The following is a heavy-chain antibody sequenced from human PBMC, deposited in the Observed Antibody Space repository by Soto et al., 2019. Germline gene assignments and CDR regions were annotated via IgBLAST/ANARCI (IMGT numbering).Heavy chain of an antibody. V-gene: IGHV3-43*01. J-gene: IGHJ4*02. D-gene: IGHD5-18*01. CDR3: AKSSYGYLPVDY. Sequence: EVQLVESGGVVVQPGGSLRLSCAASGFTFDDYTMHWVRQAPGKGLEWVSLISWDGGSTYYADSVKGRFTISRDNSKNARYLQMNSLRTEDTAVYYCAKSSYGYLPVDYWGQGTLVTVSS. CDR2: ISWDGGST. CDR1: GFTFDDYT.